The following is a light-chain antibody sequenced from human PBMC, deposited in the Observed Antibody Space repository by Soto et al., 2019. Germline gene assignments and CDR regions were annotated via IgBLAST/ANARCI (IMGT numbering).Light chain of an antibody. J-gene: IGLJ1*01. CDR2: EGS. CDR3: CSYAGSSTYV. Sequence: QPALTQPASVSGSPGQSITLSCTGTSSDVGSYNLVSWYQQHPGKAPKLMIYEGSKRPSGVSNRFSGSKSGNTASLTISGLQAEDEADYYCCSYAGSSTYVFGTGTKVTVL. CDR1: SSDVGSYNL. V-gene: IGLV2-23*01.